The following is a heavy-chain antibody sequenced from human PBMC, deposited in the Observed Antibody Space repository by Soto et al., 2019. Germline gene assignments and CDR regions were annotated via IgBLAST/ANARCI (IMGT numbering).Heavy chain of an antibody. CDR3: ARVGAQGPAAIWDNWFDP. CDR1: GGSISSSNW. Sequence: PSETLSLTCAVSGGSISSSNWWSWVRQPPGKGLEWIGEIYHSGSTSYNPSLKSRVTISVDKSKNQFSLKLSSVTAADTAVYYCARVGAQGPAAIWDNWFDPWGQGTLVTVSS. CDR2: IYHSGST. V-gene: IGHV4-4*02. D-gene: IGHD2-2*02. J-gene: IGHJ5*02.